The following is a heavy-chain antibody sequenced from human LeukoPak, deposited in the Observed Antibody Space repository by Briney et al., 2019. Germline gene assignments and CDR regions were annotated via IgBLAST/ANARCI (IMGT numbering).Heavy chain of an antibody. V-gene: IGHV4-59*01. CDR1: GGSISSYY. Sequence: SETLSLTCPVSGGSISSYYWSWIRQPPGKRLEGIGYIYYSGSTNYNPSLKSRVTISVDTSKNQFSLKLSSVTAADTAVYYCARVEWFGESDDAFDIWGQGTMVTVSS. D-gene: IGHD3-10*01. CDR3: ARVEWFGESDDAFDI. J-gene: IGHJ3*02. CDR2: IYYSGST.